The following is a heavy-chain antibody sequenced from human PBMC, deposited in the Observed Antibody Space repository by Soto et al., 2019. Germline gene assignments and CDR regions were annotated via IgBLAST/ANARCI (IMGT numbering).Heavy chain of an antibody. CDR3: ASFSHTYTNGVCNAAFGPFDI. J-gene: IGHJ3*02. D-gene: IGHD2-8*01. CDR2: INPSGGST. V-gene: IGHV1-46*01. Sequence: ASVKVSCKASGYTFTSYYMHWVRQAPGQGLEWMGIINPSGGSTSYAQKFQGRVTMTRDTSTSTVYMELSSLRSEDTAVYYCASFSHTYTNGVCNAAFGPFDIWGQGTMVTVPS. CDR1: GYTFTSYY.